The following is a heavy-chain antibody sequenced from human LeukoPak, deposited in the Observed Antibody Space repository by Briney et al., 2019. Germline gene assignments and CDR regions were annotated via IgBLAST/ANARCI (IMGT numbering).Heavy chain of an antibody. J-gene: IGHJ4*02. CDR3: ASFAATFDY. Sequence: SETLSLTCAVYGGSFSGYYWSWIRQPPGKGLEWIGEINHSGSTNYNPSLKSRVTISVDTTKNQFSLKLSSVTVADTAVYYCASFAATFDYWGQGTLVTVSS. CDR2: INHSGST. CDR1: GGSFSGYY. V-gene: IGHV4-34*01. D-gene: IGHD2-15*01.